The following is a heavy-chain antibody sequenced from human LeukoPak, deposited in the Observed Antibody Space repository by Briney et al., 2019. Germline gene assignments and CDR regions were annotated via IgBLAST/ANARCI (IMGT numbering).Heavy chain of an antibody. CDR2: ISSSSSTI. V-gene: IGHV3-48*01. Sequence: PGGSLRLSCAASGFTFSSYSMNWVRQAPGKGLEWVSYISSSSSTIYYADSVKGRFTISRDNAKNSLYLQMTSLRAEDTAVYYCASLGGVRDPFYHFDYWGQGTLVTVSS. CDR1: GFTFSSYS. D-gene: IGHD3-10*01. J-gene: IGHJ4*02. CDR3: ASLGGVRDPFYHFDY.